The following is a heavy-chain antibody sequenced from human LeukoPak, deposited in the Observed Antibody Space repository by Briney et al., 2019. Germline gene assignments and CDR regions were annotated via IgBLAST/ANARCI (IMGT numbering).Heavy chain of an antibody. CDR1: GFTFSSYS. CDR3: ARVVDYGGYFYYFDY. D-gene: IGHD4-23*01. J-gene: IGHJ4*02. Sequence: PGGSLRLSCAASGFTFSSYSMNWVRQAPGKGLEWVSYISSSSSTIYYADSVKGRFTISRDNAKNSLYLQMNSLRAEDTAVYYCARVVDYGGYFYYFDYWGQGTLVTVSS. V-gene: IGHV3-48*01. CDR2: ISSSSSTI.